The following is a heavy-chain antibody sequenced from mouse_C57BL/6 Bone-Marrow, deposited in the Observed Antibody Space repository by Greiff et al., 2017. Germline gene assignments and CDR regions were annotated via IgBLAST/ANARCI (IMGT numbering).Heavy chain of an antibody. Sequence: VQGVESGAELARPGASVKLSCKASGYTFTSYGISWVKQRTGQGLEWIGEIYPRSGNTYYNEKFKGKATLTADKSSSTAYMELRSLTSEDSAVYFCARDITTVVAPSIAMDYWGQGTSVTVSS. CDR1: GYTFTSYG. V-gene: IGHV1-81*01. J-gene: IGHJ4*01. CDR2: IYPRSGNT. D-gene: IGHD1-1*01. CDR3: ARDITTVVAPSIAMDY.